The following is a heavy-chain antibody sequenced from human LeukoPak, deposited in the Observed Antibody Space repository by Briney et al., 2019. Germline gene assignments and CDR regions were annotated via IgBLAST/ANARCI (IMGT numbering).Heavy chain of an antibody. CDR1: GGSISSSSYY. V-gene: IGHV4-39*07. J-gene: IGHJ4*02. Sequence: PSETLSLTCTVSGGSISSSSYYWGWIRQPPGKGLEWIGSIYYSGSTYYNPSLKSRVTISVDTSKNQFSLKLSSVTAADTAVYYCARDHYDGPSYYFDYWGQGTLVTVSS. CDR3: ARDHYDGPSYYFDY. CDR2: IYYSGST. D-gene: IGHD3-22*01.